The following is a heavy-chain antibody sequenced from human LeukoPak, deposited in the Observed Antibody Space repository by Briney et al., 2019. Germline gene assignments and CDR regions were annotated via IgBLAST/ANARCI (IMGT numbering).Heavy chain of an antibody. Sequence: SVKVSCKASGGTFSSYAISWVRQAPGQGLEWMGGIIPIFGTANYAQKFQGRVTITADVSTSTAYMELSSLRSEDTAVYYCARGWSSGWDFDYWGQGTLVTVSS. J-gene: IGHJ4*02. D-gene: IGHD6-19*01. CDR2: IIPIFGTA. CDR1: GGTFSSYA. CDR3: ARGWSSGWDFDY. V-gene: IGHV1-69*01.